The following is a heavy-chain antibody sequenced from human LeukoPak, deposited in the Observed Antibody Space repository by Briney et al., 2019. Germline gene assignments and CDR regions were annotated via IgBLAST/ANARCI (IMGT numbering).Heavy chain of an antibody. CDR3: TTVTMVRDYDY. CDR2: IKHKRDGGTT. J-gene: IGHJ4*02. CDR1: GFSFSDDW. D-gene: IGHD3-10*01. V-gene: IGHV3-15*01. Sequence: GGSLRLSCAASGFSFSDDWMSWVRQAPGKGLEWVGRIKHKRDGGTTDYAAPVKGRFTISRDDSKNMLYLEMNSLKIEDTALYYCTTVTMVRDYDYWGQGTLVTVSS.